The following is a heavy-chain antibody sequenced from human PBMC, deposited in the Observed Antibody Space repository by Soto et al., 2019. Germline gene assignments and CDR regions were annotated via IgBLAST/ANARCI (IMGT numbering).Heavy chain of an antibody. V-gene: IGHV4-39*01. CDR3: SVANSNWFDP. CDR2: IYHSGST. D-gene: IGHD5-12*01. CDR1: GGSISSRSSY. J-gene: IGHJ5*02. Sequence: PSETLSLTCTVSGGSISSRSSYWSWIRQPPGKGLEWIGNIYHSGSTYYSPSLESRVTISIDTSKNQFSLRLNSVTATDTAVYYCSVANSNWFDPWGQGTLVTVS.